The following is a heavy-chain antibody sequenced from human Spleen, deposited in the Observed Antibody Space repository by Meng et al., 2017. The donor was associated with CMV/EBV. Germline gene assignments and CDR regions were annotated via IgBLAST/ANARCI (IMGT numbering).Heavy chain of an antibody. J-gene: IGHJ5*01. V-gene: IGHV3-43*01. CDR3: AKDAGGYSYGHLDS. CDR1: GFTFDDYT. CDR2: ISWDSDSS. D-gene: IGHD5-18*01. Sequence: GGSLRLSCSASGFTFDDYTMHWVRQTPGKGLEWVSLISWDSDSSYYADSVKGRFTISRDNSKNSLSLQMNSLRTEDTALYYCAKDAGGYSYGHLDSWGQGTL.